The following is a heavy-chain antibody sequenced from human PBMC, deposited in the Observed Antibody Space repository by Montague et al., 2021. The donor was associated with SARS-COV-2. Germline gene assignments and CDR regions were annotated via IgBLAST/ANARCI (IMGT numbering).Heavy chain of an antibody. J-gene: IGHJ3*02. CDR2: IYWDDDK. CDR3: ARRITIYAFDI. CDR1: GFSLSTSGVG. V-gene: IGHV2-5*02. Sequence: PALVKPTQTLTLTCTFSGFSLSTSGVGVGWIRQPPGKALEWLALIYWDDDKRYSPSLKSRLATTKDTSKNQVVLTMTNMDPVDTATYYCARRITIYAFDIWGQGTMVTVSS. D-gene: IGHD3-3*01.